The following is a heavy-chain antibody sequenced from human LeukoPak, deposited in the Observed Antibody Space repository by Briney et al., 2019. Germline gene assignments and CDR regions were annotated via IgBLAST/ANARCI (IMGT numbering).Heavy chain of an antibody. CDR1: GGSISSSGYY. V-gene: IGHV4-39*07. J-gene: IGHJ4*02. Sequence: SGTLSLTCTVSGGSISSSGYYWGWIRQPPGKGLEYFASIDSSGNTYYNPSLQSRVTISADTSRNQFSLRLSSVTAADTAVYYCTRDRGQWVVDHWGQGTLVTVSS. CDR3: TRDRGQWVVDH. CDR2: IDSSGNT. D-gene: IGHD6-19*01.